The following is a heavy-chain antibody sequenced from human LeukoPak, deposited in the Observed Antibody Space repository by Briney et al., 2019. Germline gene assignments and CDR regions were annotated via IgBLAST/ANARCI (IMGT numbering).Heavy chain of an antibody. CDR3: ATSYQY. D-gene: IGHD2-2*01. J-gene: IGHJ4*02. V-gene: IGHV3-48*03. CDR1: GFTFSTYE. CDR2: ISSGDNIM. Sequence: GGSLRLSCAASGFTFSTYEMNWVRQAPGKGLEWVSYISSGDNIMFYADSVKGRFIISRDNAKNSLYLQMNSLRDEDTAVYYCATSYQYWGQGTLVTVSS.